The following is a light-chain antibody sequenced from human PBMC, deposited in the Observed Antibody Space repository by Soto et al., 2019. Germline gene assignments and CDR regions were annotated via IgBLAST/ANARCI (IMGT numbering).Light chain of an antibody. CDR2: AAS. CDR1: KSISSY. CDR3: QQSYSTPRT. Sequence: DIQMTQSPSSLSASVGDRVTIACRASKSISSYLNWYQQKPGKAPKLLIYAASSLQSGVSSRFSGSGSETDITLTISSLQPEYFATYYCQQSYSTPRTVDVGTKVDIK. V-gene: IGKV1-39*01. J-gene: IGKJ4*01.